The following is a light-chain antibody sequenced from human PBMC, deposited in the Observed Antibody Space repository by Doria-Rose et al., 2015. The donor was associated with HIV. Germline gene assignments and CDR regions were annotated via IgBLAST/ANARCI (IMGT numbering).Light chain of an antibody. J-gene: IGKJ3*01. CDR3: QQYYDTPS. CDR2: WAS. V-gene: IGKV4-1*01. CDR1: QSLLYTSKNY. Sequence: VLTQSPEPLGMSLGERATLNCKSNQSLLYTSKNYLAWYQQKPGQTPKLLIYWASTRQSGVAARLSGSGSGTDFTLTISSLEAEDVAVYYCQQYYDTPSFGPGTTVDIK.